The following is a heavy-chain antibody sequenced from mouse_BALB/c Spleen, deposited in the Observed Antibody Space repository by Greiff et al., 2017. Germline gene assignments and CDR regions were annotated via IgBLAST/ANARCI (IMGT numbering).Heavy chain of an antibody. CDR3: AVTTATQAWFAY. CDR1: GFNIKDTY. CDR2: IDPANGNT. J-gene: IGHJ3*01. Sequence: VQLKQSGAELVKPGASVKLSCTASGFNIKDTYMHWVKQRPEQGLEWIGRIDPANGNTKYDPKFQGKATITADTSSNTAYLQLSSLTSEDTAVYYCAVTTATQAWFAYWGQGTLVTVSA. D-gene: IGHD1-2*01. V-gene: IGHV14-3*02.